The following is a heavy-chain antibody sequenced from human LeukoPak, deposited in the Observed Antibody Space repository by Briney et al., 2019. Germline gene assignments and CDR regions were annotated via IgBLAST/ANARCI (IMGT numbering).Heavy chain of an antibody. Sequence: GGSLRLSCAASGFIFSRYVMSWVRQAPGKGLEWVSVISGSGGDTYYADSVKGRFTISRDNSVNTLYLQIHTLRAEDTAVYYCARLTPTTLSLYYYYMDVWGKGTTVTVSS. D-gene: IGHD2/OR15-2a*01. J-gene: IGHJ6*03. CDR1: GFIFSRYV. V-gene: IGHV3-23*01. CDR3: ARLTPTTLSLYYYYMDV. CDR2: ISGSGGDT.